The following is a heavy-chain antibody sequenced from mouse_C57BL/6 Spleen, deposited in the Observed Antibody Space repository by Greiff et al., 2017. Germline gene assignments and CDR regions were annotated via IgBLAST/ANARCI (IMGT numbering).Heavy chain of an antibody. V-gene: IGHV5-9*01. CDR1: GFTFSSYT. D-gene: IGHD4-1*01. J-gene: IGHJ4*01. Sequence: EVQLVESGGGLVKPGGSLKLSCAASGFTFSSYTMSWVRQTPEKRLEWVATISGGGGNTYYPDSVKGRFTISRDNAKNTLYLQMSSLRSEDTALYYCARQGTGTRYYYAMDYWGQGTSVTVSS. CDR2: ISGGGGNT. CDR3: ARQGTGTRYYYAMDY.